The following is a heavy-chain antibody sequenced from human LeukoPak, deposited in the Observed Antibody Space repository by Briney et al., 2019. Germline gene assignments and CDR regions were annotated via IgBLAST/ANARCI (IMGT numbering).Heavy chain of an antibody. CDR1: GGSISSGSYY. J-gene: IGHJ4*02. D-gene: IGHD3-16*02. CDR3: ARDTITFGGVIAQYYFDY. CDR2: IYTSGST. Sequence: PSQTLSLTCTVSGGSISSGSYYWSWIRRPAGKGLEWIGRIYTSGSTNYNPSLKSRVTISVDTSKNQFSLKLSSVTAADTAVYYCARDTITFGGVIAQYYFDYWGQGTLVTVSS. V-gene: IGHV4-61*02.